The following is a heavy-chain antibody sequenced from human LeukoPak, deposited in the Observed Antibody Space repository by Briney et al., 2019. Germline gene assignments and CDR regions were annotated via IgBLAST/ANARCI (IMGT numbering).Heavy chain of an antibody. J-gene: IGHJ4*02. CDR3: ARTVKYSYGYSWFDY. CDR2: INHSGST. D-gene: IGHD5-18*01. CDR1: GDSTNSGNYY. V-gene: IGHV4-39*07. Sequence: PSETLSLTCSVSGDSTNSGNYYWSWIRQPPGKGLEWIGEINHSGSTNYNPSLKSRVTISVDTSKNQFSLKLSSVTAADTAVYYCARTVKYSYGYSWFDYWGQGTLVTVSS.